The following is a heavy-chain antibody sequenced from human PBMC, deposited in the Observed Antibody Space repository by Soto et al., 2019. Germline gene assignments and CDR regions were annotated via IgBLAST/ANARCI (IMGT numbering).Heavy chain of an antibody. V-gene: IGHV1-8*01. CDR1: GYTFTSYA. D-gene: IGHD1-20*01. Sequence: QVPLVQSGAEVKKPGASVQVSCKASGYTFTSYAINWVRQATGQGLEWMGWMNPNSGNTDYAQKFQGRVTMTRNTSISTAYMELSSLRSEDTAVYYCARFPITGTSGEETVVDYWGQGTLVTVSS. CDR3: ARFPITGTSGEETVVDY. J-gene: IGHJ4*02. CDR2: MNPNSGNT.